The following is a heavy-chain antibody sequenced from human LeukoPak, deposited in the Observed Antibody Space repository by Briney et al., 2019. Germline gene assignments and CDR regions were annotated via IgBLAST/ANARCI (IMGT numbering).Heavy chain of an antibody. Sequence: SVTVSCTASGGTFSSYAISWVRQAPGQGLEWMGGIIPIFGTANYAQKFQGRVTITADESTSTAYMELSSLRSEDTAVYYCARGVGFSRWLQLRRYGYFDYWGQGTLVTVSS. V-gene: IGHV1-69*13. CDR3: ARGVGFSRWLQLRRYGYFDY. CDR2: IIPIFGTA. D-gene: IGHD5-24*01. J-gene: IGHJ4*02. CDR1: GGTFSSYA.